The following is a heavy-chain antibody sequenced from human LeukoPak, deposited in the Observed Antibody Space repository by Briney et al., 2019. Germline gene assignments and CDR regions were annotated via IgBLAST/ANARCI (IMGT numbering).Heavy chain of an antibody. Sequence: GGSLRLSCAASGFTFSSYAMHWVRQAPGKGLEYVSAISSNGGSTYYANSVKGRFTISRDNSKNTLYLQMGSLRAEDMAVYYCARSDVERWLQISSIRYYYYGMDVWGQGTTVTVSS. D-gene: IGHD5-24*01. CDR1: GFTFSSYA. CDR2: ISSNGGST. CDR3: ARSDVERWLQISSIRYYYYGMDV. V-gene: IGHV3-64*01. J-gene: IGHJ6*02.